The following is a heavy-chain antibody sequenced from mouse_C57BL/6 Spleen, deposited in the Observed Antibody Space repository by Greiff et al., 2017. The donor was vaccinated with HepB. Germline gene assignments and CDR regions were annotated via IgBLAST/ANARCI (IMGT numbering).Heavy chain of an antibody. D-gene: IGHD2-5*01. Sequence: QVQLQQPGAELVKPGASVKLSCKASGYTFTSYWMHWVKQRPGQGLEWIGMIHPNSGSTNYNEKFKSKATLTVDKSSSTAYMQLSSLTSEDSAVYYCAKDSNYGYAMDYWGQGTSVTVSS. V-gene: IGHV1-64*01. CDR1: GYTFTSYW. CDR3: AKDSNYGYAMDY. J-gene: IGHJ4*01. CDR2: IHPNSGST.